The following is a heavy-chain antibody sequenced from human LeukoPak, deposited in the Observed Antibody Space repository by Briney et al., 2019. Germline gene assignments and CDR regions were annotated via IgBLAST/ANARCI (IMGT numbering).Heavy chain of an antibody. CDR2: ISTSGNT. CDR3: ARATLRGDPFDF. Sequence: SETLSLTCTVSGDSISSGGYYWTWIRQHPGKGLEWIGNISTSGNTYYNPSLKGRVFTSVDTSKSQFFLRLTSVTAADTAVYYCARATLRGDPFDFWGQGIQVTVSS. V-gene: IGHV4-31*03. D-gene: IGHD2-21*02. CDR1: GDSISSGGYY. J-gene: IGHJ4*02.